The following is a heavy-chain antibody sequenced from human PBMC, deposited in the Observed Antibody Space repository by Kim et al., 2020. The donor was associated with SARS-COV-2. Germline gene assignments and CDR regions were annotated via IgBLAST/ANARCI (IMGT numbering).Heavy chain of an antibody. CDR2: ISSSSSTI. CDR3: ARVPSRDIVVVPAAAYYFDY. D-gene: IGHD2-2*01. J-gene: IGHJ4*02. Sequence: GGSLRLSCAASGFTFSSYSMNWVRQAPGKGLEWVSYISSSSSTIYYADSVKGRFTISRDNAKNSLYLQMNSLRDEDTAVYYCARVPSRDIVVVPAAAYYFDYWGQGTLVTVSS. CDR1: GFTFSSYS. V-gene: IGHV3-48*02.